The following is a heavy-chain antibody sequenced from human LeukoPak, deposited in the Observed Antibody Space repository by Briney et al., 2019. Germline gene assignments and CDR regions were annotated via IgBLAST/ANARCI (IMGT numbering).Heavy chain of an antibody. J-gene: IGHJ4*02. CDR2: ISYDGSNK. Sequence: GGSLRLSCAASGFTFSSYAMHWVRQAPGKGLEWVAVISYDGSNKYYADSVKGRFTISRDNSKNTLYLQMNSLRAVDTAVYYCARDWGRPAYFDYWGQGTLVTVSS. CDR1: GFTFSSYA. V-gene: IGHV3-30-3*01. CDR3: ARDWGRPAYFDY. D-gene: IGHD3-16*01.